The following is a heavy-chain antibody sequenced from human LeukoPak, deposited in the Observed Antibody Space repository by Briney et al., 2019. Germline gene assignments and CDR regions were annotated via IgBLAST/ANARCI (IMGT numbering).Heavy chain of an antibody. CDR2: IYYSGST. J-gene: IGHJ6*03. D-gene: IGHD2-2*01. V-gene: IGHV4-39*07. CDR3: ASHVVVPAAMDYYYYYYMDV. Sequence: SETLSLTCTVSGGSISSSSYYWGWIRQPPGKGLEWIGSIYYSGSTYYNPSLKSRVTISVDTSKNQFSLKLSSVTAADTAVYYCASHVVVPAAMDYYYYYYMDVWGKGTTVTVSS. CDR1: GGSISSSSYY.